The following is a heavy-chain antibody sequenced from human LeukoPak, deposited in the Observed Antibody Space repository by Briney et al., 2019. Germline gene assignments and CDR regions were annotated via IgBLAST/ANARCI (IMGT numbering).Heavy chain of an antibody. J-gene: IGHJ2*01. V-gene: IGHV4-59*01. Sequence: KPSETLSLTCTVSGVSISSYYWSWIRQPPGKGLEWIGYMHFSGSTNYNPSLKTRVTISGDTSENQFSLRLSSVTAADTAVYYCARAPSGTATGIYWYFDLWGRGTLVTVSS. CDR2: MHFSGST. CDR3: ARAPSGTATGIYWYFDL. CDR1: GVSISSYY. D-gene: IGHD2-21*02.